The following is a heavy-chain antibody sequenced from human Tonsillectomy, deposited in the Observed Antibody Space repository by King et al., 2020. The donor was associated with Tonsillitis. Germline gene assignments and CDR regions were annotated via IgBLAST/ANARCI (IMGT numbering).Heavy chain of an antibody. CDR2: IYPGDSDT. CDR1: GYSFTSYW. V-gene: IGHV5-51*01. J-gene: IGHJ6*02. CDR3: ARGLASTTPGTIDENYYYYGMDV. Sequence: EVQLVESGAEVKKPGESLKISCKGSGYSFTSYWIGWLRQMPGKGLEWRGIIYPGDSDTMYSPSFQGKFTISADQSISTAYQQWSSLKASDTAMYYCARGLASTTPGTIDENYYYYGMDVWGQGTTVTVSS. D-gene: IGHD2-21*01.